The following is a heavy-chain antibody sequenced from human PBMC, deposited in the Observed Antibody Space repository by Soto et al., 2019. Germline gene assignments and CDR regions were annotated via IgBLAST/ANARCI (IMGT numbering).Heavy chain of an antibody. CDR3: ASLPPSNVMTVTAIGS. J-gene: IGHJ1*01. V-gene: IGHV4-4*02. Sequence: SETLSLTCVVSGEYVIGTHWWTLVRQKPGKGLEWIGEVYHTGSTKYNPSLKDRVTISVDKSKNHFSLNLMSLTAADTAVYYCASLPPSNVMTVTAIGSWGQGIRVTVSS. D-gene: IGHD3-10*01. CDR2: VYHTGST. CDR1: GEYVIGTHW.